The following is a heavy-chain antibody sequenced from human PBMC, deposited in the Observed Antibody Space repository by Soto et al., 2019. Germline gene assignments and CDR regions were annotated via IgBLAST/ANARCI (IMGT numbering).Heavy chain of an antibody. CDR3: ARENYDILTGYFMSPDY. CDR1: GYTFTSYA. J-gene: IGHJ4*02. CDR2: INAGNGNT. Sequence: ASVKVSCKASGYTFTSYAMHWVRQAPGQRLEWMGWINAGNGNTKYSQKFQGRVTITRDTSASTAYMELSSLRSEDTAVYYCARENYDILTGYFMSPDYWGQGTLVTVSS. V-gene: IGHV1-3*01. D-gene: IGHD3-9*01.